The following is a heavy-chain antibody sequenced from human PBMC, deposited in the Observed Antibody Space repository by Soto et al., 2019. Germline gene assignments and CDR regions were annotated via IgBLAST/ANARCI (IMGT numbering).Heavy chain of an antibody. V-gene: IGHV3-11*01. J-gene: IGHJ3*02. Sequence: QVQMVESGGGLVKPGGSLRLSCAASGFTFSAYYMSWIRQAPGKGLEWISYISNSGTTIFYADSVKGRFTISRDNARNSLYLQMNSLRAEDTAVYYCASSIRGHNGYYSHAFDIWGQGTMVTVSS. D-gene: IGHD5-12*01. CDR1: GFTFSAYY. CDR3: ASSIRGHNGYYSHAFDI. CDR2: ISNSGTTI.